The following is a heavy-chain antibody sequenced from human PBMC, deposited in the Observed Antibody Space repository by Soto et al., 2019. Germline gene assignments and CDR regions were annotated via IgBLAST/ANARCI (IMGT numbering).Heavy chain of an antibody. CDR1: GFTFSSYG. CDR3: ARGLPLTYYDILTGPHFDY. Sequence: PGGSLRLSCAASGFTFSSYGMHWVRQAQGKGLEWVAVIWYDGSNKYYADSVKGRFTISRDNSKNTLYLQMNSLRAEDTAVYYCARGLPLTYYDILTGPHFDYWGQGTLVTVSS. V-gene: IGHV3-33*01. J-gene: IGHJ4*02. CDR2: IWYDGSNK. D-gene: IGHD3-9*01.